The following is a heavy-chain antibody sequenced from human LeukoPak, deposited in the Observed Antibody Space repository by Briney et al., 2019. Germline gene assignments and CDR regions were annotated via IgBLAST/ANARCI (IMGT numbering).Heavy chain of an antibody. J-gene: IGHJ4*02. CDR1: EFTFSDAW. V-gene: IGHV3-15*01. Sequence: GGSLRLSCAASEFTFSDAWMSWVRQAPGKGLERVGRIKSKTDGGTTDYAAPVKGRFTISRDDSKNTLYLQMNSLKTEDTAVYYCTTEGALDTAMVTDYWGQGTLVTVSS. D-gene: IGHD5-18*01. CDR3: TTEGALDTAMVTDY. CDR2: IKSKTDGGTT.